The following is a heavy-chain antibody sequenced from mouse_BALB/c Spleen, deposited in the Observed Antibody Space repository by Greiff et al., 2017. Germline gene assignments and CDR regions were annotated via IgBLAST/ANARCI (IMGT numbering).Heavy chain of an antibody. J-gene: IGHJ2*01. CDR3: ARNLV. CDR2: INPSNSNT. V-gene: IGHV1-69*02. D-gene: IGHD2-10*02. CDR1: GYTFTSYW. Sequence: QVQLQQPGPELVRPGASVKLSCKASGYTFTSYWINWVKQRPGQGLEWIGNINPSNSNTNYNQKFKDKATLTVDTSSNTAYLQLSSLTSEDTAVYYCARNLVWGQGTTLTVSA.